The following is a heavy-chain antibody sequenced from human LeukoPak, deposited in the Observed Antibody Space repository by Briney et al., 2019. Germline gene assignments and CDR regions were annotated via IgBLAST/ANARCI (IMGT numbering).Heavy chain of an antibody. CDR1: GFTGSSNF. J-gene: IGHJ2*01. V-gene: IGHV3-53*01. D-gene: IGHD1-26*01. Sequence: GGSLRLFCTVAGFTGSSNFMSWVRQAPEKGLEWVSVIYSGGNTYYADAVSGRFTISRDNSKNTVCRQMNSLRADETAVYYCARNHILGYWHFDLWGRGTLVTVSS. CDR3: ARNHILGYWHFDL. CDR2: IYSGGNT.